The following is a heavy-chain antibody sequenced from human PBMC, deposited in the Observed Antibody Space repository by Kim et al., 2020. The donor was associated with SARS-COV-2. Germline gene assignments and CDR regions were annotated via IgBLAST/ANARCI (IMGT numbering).Heavy chain of an antibody. CDR2: ISSSGSTI. CDR3: ARTLLSNFRSTSCCPEGYYYYYYGMDV. J-gene: IGHJ6*02. CDR1: GFTFSDYY. D-gene: IGHD2-2*01. V-gene: IGHV3-11*01. Sequence: GGSLRLSCAASGFTFSDYYMSWIRQAPGKGLEWVSYISSSGSTIYYADSVKGRFTISRDNAKNSLYLQMNSLRAEDTAVYYCARTLLSNFRSTSCCPEGYYYYYYGMDVWGQGTTVTVSS.